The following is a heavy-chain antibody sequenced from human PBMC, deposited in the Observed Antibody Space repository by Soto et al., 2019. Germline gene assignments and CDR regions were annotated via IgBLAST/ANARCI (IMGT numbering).Heavy chain of an antibody. D-gene: IGHD3-22*01. J-gene: IGHJ4*02. CDR2: IYWNGAK. V-gene: IGHV2-5*01. CDR1: GFSLSTSEVG. Sequence: QITLKESGPSLVKPTQTLTLTCTFSGFSLSTSEVGVGWIRQPPGKALEWLALIYWNGAKRYSPSRKNRLTITKATSKNQVVLTMTNMDPAHTATYFCAHPDNSGRRERAACDFWGQGTLVTVSS. CDR3: AHPDNSGRRERAACDF.